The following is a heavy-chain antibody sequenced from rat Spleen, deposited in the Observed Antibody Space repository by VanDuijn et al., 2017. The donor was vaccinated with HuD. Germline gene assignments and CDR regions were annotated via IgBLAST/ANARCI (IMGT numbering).Heavy chain of an antibody. V-gene: IGHV5S23*01. CDR2: ISTGGGNT. CDR1: GFTFSNYD. J-gene: IGHJ4*01. CDR3: ARTAQYYGYTYGYVMDA. Sequence: EVQLVESGGGLVQPGRSLKLSCAASGFTFSNYDMAWVRQAPTKGLEWVASISTGGGNTYYRDSVKGRFTISRDNAKSTLYLQMDSLRSEDTATYYCARTAQYYGYTYGYVMDAWGQGASVTVSS. D-gene: IGHD1-9*01.